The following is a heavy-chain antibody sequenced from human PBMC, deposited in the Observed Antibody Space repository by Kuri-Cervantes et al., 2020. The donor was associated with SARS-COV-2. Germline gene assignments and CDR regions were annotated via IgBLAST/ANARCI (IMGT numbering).Heavy chain of an antibody. CDR3: ARVRGGGRAAAGLDY. CDR1: GFTFSSYA. J-gene: IGHJ4*02. CDR2: IKQDGSEK. Sequence: GESLKISCAASGFTFSSYAMSWVRQAPGKGLEWVANIKQDGSEKYYVDSVKGRFTISRDSAKNSLYLQMNSLRAEDTAVYYCARVRGGGRAAAGLDYWGQGTLVTVSS. D-gene: IGHD6-13*01. V-gene: IGHV3-7*01.